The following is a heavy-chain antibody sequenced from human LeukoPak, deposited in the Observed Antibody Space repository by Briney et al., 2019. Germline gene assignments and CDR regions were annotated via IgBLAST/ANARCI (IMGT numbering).Heavy chain of an antibody. CDR3: ARGLESCSSGSCFKD. V-gene: IGHV3-53*01. Sequence: GGSLRLSCAASGFIVSSNYMSWVRQAPGKGLEWVSLIYSSGSTYYTASVKGRLTISRDHSKNTLYLHMNSLRAEDAALYYCARGLESCSSGSCFKDWGQGTLVTVSS. CDR1: GFIVSSNY. CDR2: IYSSGST. D-gene: IGHD2-15*01. J-gene: IGHJ4*02.